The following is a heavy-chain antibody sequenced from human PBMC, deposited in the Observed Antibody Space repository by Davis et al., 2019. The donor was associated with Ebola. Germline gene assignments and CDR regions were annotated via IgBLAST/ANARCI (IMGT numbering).Heavy chain of an antibody. CDR1: GYTFTSYA. CDR2: INTISGNP. J-gene: IGHJ5*02. V-gene: IGHV7-4-1*02. CDR3: ARDPGDVSP. Sequence: AASVKVSCKASGYTFTSYAMNWVRQAPGQGLDYMGWINTISGNPTYAQGFSGRFVFSLDTSVSTAYLQITSLRTEDTAVYYCARDPGDVSPWGQGTLVTVSS.